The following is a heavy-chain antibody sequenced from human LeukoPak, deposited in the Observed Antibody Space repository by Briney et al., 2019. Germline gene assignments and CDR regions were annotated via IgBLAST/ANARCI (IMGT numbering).Heavy chain of an antibody. Sequence: SETLSLTCTVSGGSICSYYWSWIRQPAGKGLEWIGRIYTSGSTNYNPSLKSRVTMSVDTSKNQFSLKLSSVTAADTAVYYCARVRDSSSWDDAFDIWGQGTMVTVSS. CDR3: ARVRDSSSWDDAFDI. CDR1: GGSICSYY. V-gene: IGHV4-4*07. CDR2: IYTSGST. J-gene: IGHJ3*02. D-gene: IGHD6-13*01.